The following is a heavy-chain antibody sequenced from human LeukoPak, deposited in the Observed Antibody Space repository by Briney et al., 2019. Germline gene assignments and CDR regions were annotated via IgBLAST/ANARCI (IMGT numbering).Heavy chain of an antibody. CDR3: ARGSERHDFWSGYYQNYFDY. D-gene: IGHD3-3*01. CDR1: GGSFSGYY. Sequence: SETLSLTCAVYGGSFSGYYWSWIRQPPGKGLEWIGEINHSGSTNYNPSLKSRVTTSVDTSKNQFSLKLSSVTAADTAVYYCARGSERHDFWSGYYQNYFDYWGQGTLVTVSS. CDR2: INHSGST. J-gene: IGHJ4*02. V-gene: IGHV4-34*01.